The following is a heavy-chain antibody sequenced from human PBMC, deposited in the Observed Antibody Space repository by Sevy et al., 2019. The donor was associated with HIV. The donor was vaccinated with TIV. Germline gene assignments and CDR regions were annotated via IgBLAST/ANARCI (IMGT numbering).Heavy chain of an antibody. J-gene: IGHJ4*02. V-gene: IGHV3-23*01. CDR2: ISGSGGST. CDR1: GFTFKSFA. Sequence: GGSLRLSCAASGFTFKSFAMSWVRQAPGKGLEWVSFISGSGGSTYYADSVKGRFTISRDNSKNTLYLQMNSLRAEDTAVYYCAKSGYCSGGSCYYFDYWGQGTLVTVSS. D-gene: IGHD2-15*01. CDR3: AKSGYCSGGSCYYFDY.